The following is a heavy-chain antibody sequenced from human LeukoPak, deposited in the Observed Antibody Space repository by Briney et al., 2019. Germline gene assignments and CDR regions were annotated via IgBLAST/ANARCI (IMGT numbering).Heavy chain of an antibody. V-gene: IGHV1-24*01. CDR3: ATGNIVATIMMGSAFDY. Sequence: GASVKVSCKVPGYTLTELSMHWVRQAPGKGLEWMGGFDPEDGETIYAQKFQGRVTMTEDTSTDTAYMELSSLRSEDTAVYYCATGNIVATIMMGSAFDYWGQGTLVTVSS. CDR2: FDPEDGET. CDR1: GYTLTELS. D-gene: IGHD5-12*01. J-gene: IGHJ4*02.